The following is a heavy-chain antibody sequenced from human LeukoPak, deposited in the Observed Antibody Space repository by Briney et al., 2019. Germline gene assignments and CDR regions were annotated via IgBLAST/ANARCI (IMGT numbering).Heavy chain of an antibody. D-gene: IGHD6-13*01. J-gene: IGHJ4*02. CDR2: IYYSGST. CDR1: GGSISSYY. CDR3: ARRAERYSSSWYDY. Sequence: PSETLSLTCTVSGGSISSYYWSWIRQPPGKGLEWIGYIYYSGSTNYNPSLKSRVTITVDTSKNRFSLKLSSVTAADTAVYYCARRAERYSSSWYDYWGQGTLVTVSS. V-gene: IGHV4-59*08.